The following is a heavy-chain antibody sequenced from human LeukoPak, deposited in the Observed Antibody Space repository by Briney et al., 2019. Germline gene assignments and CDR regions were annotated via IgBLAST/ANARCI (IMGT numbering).Heavy chain of an antibody. CDR1: GYGFTNYW. D-gene: IGHD3-10*01. Sequence: GEPLQSSFQGSGYGFTNYWIAWVRRMPGQGGGWMAIIYPGDSDARYSPSFQGQVTNSVDKSISTTYLRWSSLKASDTAMYYCARRGWGFGEPKRDHDTFDIWGQGTMVTVSS. CDR3: ARRGWGFGEPKRDHDTFDI. V-gene: IGHV5-51*01. J-gene: IGHJ3*02. CDR2: IYPGDSDA.